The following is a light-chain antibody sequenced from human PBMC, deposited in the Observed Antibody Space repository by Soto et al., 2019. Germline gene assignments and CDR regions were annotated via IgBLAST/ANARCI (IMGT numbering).Light chain of an antibody. CDR1: QGISSN. V-gene: IGKV1-9*01. Sequence: DIQVTQSPSTLPASVAYRVTINCRASQGISSNLAWYQQKPGKAPKLLIYAASTLQSGVPSRFSGSGSGTEFTLTISSLQPEDFATYYCQQFNSYPITFGQGTRLDIK. CDR3: QQFNSYPIT. CDR2: AAS. J-gene: IGKJ5*01.